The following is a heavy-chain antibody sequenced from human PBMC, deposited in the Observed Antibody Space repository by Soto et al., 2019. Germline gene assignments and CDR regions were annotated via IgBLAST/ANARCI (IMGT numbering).Heavy chain of an antibody. CDR2: ISYSGST. CDR1: GGSISSVGYF. V-gene: IGHV4-31*03. D-gene: IGHD6-25*01. J-gene: IGHJ4*02. CDR3: ARLNSGWHQTFDS. Sequence: QVQLESSGPGLVKPSQTLSLTCTVSGGSISSVGYFWTWIRQHPAKGLEWIGHISYSGSTYFIPSLTSRLSMSVDTSKNQFSLNLPSVTVADTAPYYCARLNSGWHQTFDSWGQGTLVTVSS.